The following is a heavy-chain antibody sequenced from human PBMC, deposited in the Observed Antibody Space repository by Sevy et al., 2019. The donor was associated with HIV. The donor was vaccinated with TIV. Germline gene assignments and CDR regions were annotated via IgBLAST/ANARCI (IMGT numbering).Heavy chain of an antibody. D-gene: IGHD3-16*01. CDR2: IYHSGST. V-gene: IGHV4-30-2*01. CDR1: GGSISSGGYS. CDR3: ARMGVGSKSFDY. Sequence: SETLSLTCAVSGGSISSGGYSWSWIRQPPGKGLEWIGYIYHSGSTYYNPSLKSRVTISVDRSKNQFSLKLSSVTAAGTAVYYGARMGVGSKSFDYWGQGTLVTVSS. J-gene: IGHJ4*02.